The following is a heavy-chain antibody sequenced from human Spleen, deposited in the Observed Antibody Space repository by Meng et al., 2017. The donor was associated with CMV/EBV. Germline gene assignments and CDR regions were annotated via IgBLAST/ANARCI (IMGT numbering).Heavy chain of an antibody. V-gene: IGHV3-21*01. CDR3: ARDGSGSYYSGDYGMDV. J-gene: IGHJ6*02. D-gene: IGHD1-26*01. Sequence: GGSLRLSCAASGFTFGSYSMNWVRQAPGKGLEWVSSISSSSSYIYYADSVKGRFTISRDNAKNSLYLQMNSLRAADTAVYYCARDGSGSYYSGDYGMDVWGQGTTVTVSS. CDR2: ISSSSSYI. CDR1: GFTFGSYS.